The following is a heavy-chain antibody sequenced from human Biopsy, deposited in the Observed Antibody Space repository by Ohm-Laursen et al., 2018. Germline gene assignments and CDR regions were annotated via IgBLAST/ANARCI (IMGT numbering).Heavy chain of an antibody. CDR3: ARHSAEKSGYDGDYFDY. D-gene: IGHD6-25*01. CDR2: INHSGRT. Sequence: PSDTLSLTCPVYGESFNGYYWSWIRQTPGKGLEWIGEINHSGRTNYNPSLKSRVTISVDTSKNQFSLKVNSVTVADTAVYYCARHSAEKSGYDGDYFDYWGQGTLVTVSS. J-gene: IGHJ4*02. CDR1: GESFNGYY. V-gene: IGHV4-34*01.